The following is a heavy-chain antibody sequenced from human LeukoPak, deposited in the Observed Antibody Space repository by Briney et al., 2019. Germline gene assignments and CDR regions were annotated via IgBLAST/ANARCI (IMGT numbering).Heavy chain of an antibody. V-gene: IGHV1-69*13. CDR2: IIPIFGTA. D-gene: IGHD3-22*01. J-gene: IGHJ6*02. CDR3: ARVPYYYDSSGYYSIYYYYGMDV. Sequence: SVKVSCKASGGTFSSYAISWVRQALGQGLEWMGGIIPIFGTANYAQKFQGRVTITADESTSTAYMELSSLRSEDTAVYYCARVPYYYDSSGYYSIYYYYGMDVWGQGTTVTVSS. CDR1: GGTFSSYA.